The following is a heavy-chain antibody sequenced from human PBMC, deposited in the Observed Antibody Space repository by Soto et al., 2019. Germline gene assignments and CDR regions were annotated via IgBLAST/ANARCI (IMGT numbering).Heavy chain of an antibody. CDR2: IKQDGSEK. D-gene: IGHD6-13*01. V-gene: IGHV3-7*01. CDR1: GFTFSSYW. J-gene: IGHJ4*02. CDR3: ASPDGVYTHPLDY. Sequence: GESLKISCAASGFTFSSYWMSWVRQAPGEGLEWVANIKQDGSEKYYVDSVKGRFTISRDNAKNSLYLQMNSLRAEDTAVYYCASPDGVYTHPLDYWGQGTLVTVSS.